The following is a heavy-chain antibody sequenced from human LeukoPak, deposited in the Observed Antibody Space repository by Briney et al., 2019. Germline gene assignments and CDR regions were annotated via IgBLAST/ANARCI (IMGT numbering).Heavy chain of an antibody. J-gene: IGHJ4*02. V-gene: IGHV4-61*02. CDR1: GGSISSGSYY. CDR3: ARDPHYYDSSGYYPYFDY. D-gene: IGHD3-22*01. Sequence: SQTLSLTCTVSGGSISSGSYYWSWIRQPAGKGLEWIGRIYTSGSTNYSPSLKSRVTISVDTSKNQFSLKLSSVTAADTAVYYCARDPHYYDSSGYYPYFDYWGQGTLVTVSS. CDR2: IYTSGST.